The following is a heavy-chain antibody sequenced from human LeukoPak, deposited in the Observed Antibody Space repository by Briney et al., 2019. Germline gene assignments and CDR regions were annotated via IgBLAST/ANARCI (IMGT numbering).Heavy chain of an antibody. D-gene: IGHD5-24*01. CDR1: GFTFSSYS. CDR2: ISSSSSYI. Sequence: GGSLRLSCAASGFTFSSYSMNWVRQAPGKGLEWVSSISSSSSYIYYADSVKGRFTISRDNAKNSLYLQMNSLRAEDTAVYYCARQGDGYNPDAFDIWGQGTMVTVSS. V-gene: IGHV3-21*04. CDR3: ARQGDGYNPDAFDI. J-gene: IGHJ3*02.